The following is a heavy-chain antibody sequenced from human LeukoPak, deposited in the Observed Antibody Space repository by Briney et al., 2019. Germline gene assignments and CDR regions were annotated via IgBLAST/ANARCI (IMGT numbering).Heavy chain of an antibody. CDR2: ISSSGSTI. CDR1: GFTFSSYE. Sequence: GGSLRLSCAASGFTFSSYEMNWVRQAPGKGLEWVSYISSSGSTIYYADSVKGRFTISRDNAKNSLYLQMNSLRAEDTAVYYCARASYYYDSSGYPLYYFDYWGQGTLVTVSS. CDR3: ARASYYYDSSGYPLYYFDY. V-gene: IGHV3-48*03. J-gene: IGHJ4*02. D-gene: IGHD3-22*01.